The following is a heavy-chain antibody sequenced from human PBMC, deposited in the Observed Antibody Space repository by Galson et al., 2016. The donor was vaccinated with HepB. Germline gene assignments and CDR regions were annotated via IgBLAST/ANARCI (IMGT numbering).Heavy chain of an antibody. J-gene: IGHJ6*02. D-gene: IGHD3-10*01. CDR1: GFFFSNYG. CDR3: AKDVYTSGSEYGMDV. Sequence: SLRLSCAASGFFFSNYGMHWVRQAPGKGLAWVAVVSYDGYSKYYADSVKGRFTISRDNSKTTMYLQMNSLRVEDMAVYYCAKDVYTSGSEYGMDVWGQGTTVTVSS. CDR2: VSYDGYSK. V-gene: IGHV3-30*18.